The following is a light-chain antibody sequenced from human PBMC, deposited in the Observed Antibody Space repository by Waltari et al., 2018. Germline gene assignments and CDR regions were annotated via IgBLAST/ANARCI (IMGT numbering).Light chain of an antibody. CDR3: AAWDDSRNGWV. Sequence: QSVLTQPPSASGTLGQRVIISCSGSSSNIGTNTVNWYQQLPGTAPKLLIFGNNRRPSGVPDRISGSKSGTSASLAISGLQSEDEVHYYCAAWDDSRNGWVFGGGTQLTVL. CDR1: SSNIGTNT. V-gene: IGLV1-44*01. CDR2: GNN. J-gene: IGLJ3*02.